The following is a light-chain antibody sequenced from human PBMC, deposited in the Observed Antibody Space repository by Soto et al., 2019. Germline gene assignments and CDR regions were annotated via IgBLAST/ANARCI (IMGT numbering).Light chain of an antibody. CDR2: EVS. J-gene: IGLJ2*01. CDR3: CSYAGSRVV. V-gene: IGLV2-23*02. Sequence: QSVLTQPASVSGSPGQSITISCTGTSSDVGSYNLVSWYQQPPGKAPKLMIYEVSKRPSGVSNRFSGSKSGNTASLTISGLQAEDEADYYCCSYAGSRVVFGGGTKLTVL. CDR1: SSDVGSYNL.